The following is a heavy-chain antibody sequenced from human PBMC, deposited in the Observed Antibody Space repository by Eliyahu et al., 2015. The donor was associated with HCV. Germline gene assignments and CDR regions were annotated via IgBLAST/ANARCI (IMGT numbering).Heavy chain of an antibody. Sequence: QVQLQESGPGLVKPSQXLSLTXTVSGGSISXXGYYXXWIRQHPGKGLEWIGYXYYSGXTYYNPSLKSRVTISVDTSKNQFSLKLSSVTAADTAVYYCARERTYYYGSGAHDAFDIWGQGTMVTVSS. V-gene: IGHV4-31*03. CDR2: XYYSGXT. CDR1: GGSISXXGYY. D-gene: IGHD3-10*01. J-gene: IGHJ3*02. CDR3: ARERTYYYGSGAHDAFDI.